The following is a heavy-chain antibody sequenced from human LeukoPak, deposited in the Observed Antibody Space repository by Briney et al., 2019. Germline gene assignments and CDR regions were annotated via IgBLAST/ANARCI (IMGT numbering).Heavy chain of an antibody. CDR3: AKDPGIH. V-gene: IGHV3-23*01. Sequence: ASVKVSCKASGGTFSTYAMSWVRQAPGKGLEWVSTISGSGDSTYYADSVRGRFTISRDNSKNTLYLQMNSLRAEDTAVYYCAKDPGIHWGQGTMVTVSS. D-gene: IGHD6-13*01. CDR2: ISGSGDST. J-gene: IGHJ3*01. CDR1: GGTFSTYA.